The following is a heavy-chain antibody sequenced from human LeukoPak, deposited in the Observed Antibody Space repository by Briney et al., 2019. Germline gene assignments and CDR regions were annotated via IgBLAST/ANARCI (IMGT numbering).Heavy chain of an antibody. CDR1: GGSISSYY. D-gene: IGHD6-13*01. CDR3: ARGRVGSSWVNFDY. V-gene: IGHV4-59*01. J-gene: IGHJ4*02. Sequence: SETLSLTCTVSGGSISSYYWSWIRQPPGKGLEWIGYIYYSGSTNYNPSLKSRVTISVDTSKDQFSLKLSSVTAADTAVYYCARGRVGSSWVNFDYWGQGTLVTVSS. CDR2: IYYSGST.